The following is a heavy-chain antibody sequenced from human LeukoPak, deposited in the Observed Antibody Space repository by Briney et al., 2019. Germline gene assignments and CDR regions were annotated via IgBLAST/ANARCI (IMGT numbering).Heavy chain of an antibody. J-gene: IGHJ6*02. CDR1: EFTFSNYA. V-gene: IGHV3-23*01. Sequence: PGGSLRLSCAASEFTFSNYAMNWVRQAPGKGLEWVSGISGSGGSTYYADSVKGRFTISRDNSKNTLYLQMNSLRVEDTAVYYCAKEYQLRGMDVWGQGTTVTVSS. D-gene: IGHD2-2*01. CDR2: ISGSGGST. CDR3: AKEYQLRGMDV.